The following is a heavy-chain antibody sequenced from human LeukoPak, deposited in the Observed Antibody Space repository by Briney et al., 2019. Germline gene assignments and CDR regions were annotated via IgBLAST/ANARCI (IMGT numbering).Heavy chain of an antibody. Sequence: ASVKVSCKASGYTFTGYYMHWVRQAPGQGLEWMGWINPNSGGTNYAQKFQGRVTMTRDTSISTAYMELSRLRSDDSAVYYCARVVVMTDWFDPWGQGTLVTVSS. V-gene: IGHV1-2*02. D-gene: IGHD3-22*01. J-gene: IGHJ5*02. CDR1: GYTFTGYY. CDR2: INPNSGGT. CDR3: ARVVVMTDWFDP.